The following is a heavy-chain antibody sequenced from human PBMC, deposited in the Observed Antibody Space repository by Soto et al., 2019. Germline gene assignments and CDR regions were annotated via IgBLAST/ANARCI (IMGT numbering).Heavy chain of an antibody. CDR3: ARDERLGELSSPAI. Sequence: GGSLRLSCAASGFTFSSYAMHWVRQAPGKGLEWVAVISYDGSNKYYADSVKGRFTISRDNSKNTLYLQMNSLRAEDTAVYYCARDERLGELSSPAIWGQGTLVTVSS. CDR2: ISYDGSNK. D-gene: IGHD3-16*02. J-gene: IGHJ4*02. V-gene: IGHV3-30-3*01. CDR1: GFTFSSYA.